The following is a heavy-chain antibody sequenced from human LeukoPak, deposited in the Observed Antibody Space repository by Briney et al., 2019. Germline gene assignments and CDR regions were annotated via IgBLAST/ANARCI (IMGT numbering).Heavy chain of an antibody. D-gene: IGHD3-10*01. CDR1: GGPISSYY. CDR3: AREMVMVRGVEPFDY. J-gene: IGHJ4*02. Sequence: PSETLSLTCTVSGGPISSYYWSWIRQPAGKGLEWIGRIYTSGSTNYNPSLKSRVTMSVDTSKNQFSLKLSSVTAADTAVYYCAREMVMVRGVEPFDYWGQGTLVTVSS. V-gene: IGHV4-4*07. CDR2: IYTSGST.